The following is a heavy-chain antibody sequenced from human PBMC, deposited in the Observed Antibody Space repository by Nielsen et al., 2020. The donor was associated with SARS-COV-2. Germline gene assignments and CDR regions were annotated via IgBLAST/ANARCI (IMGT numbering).Heavy chain of an antibody. CDR2: ISWNSGSI. Sequence: GGSLRLSCAASGFTFDDYAMHWVRQAPGKGLEWVSGISWNSGSIGYADSVKGRFTISRDNAKNSLYLQMNSLRAEDTALYYCAKSSRGGYLSGYYYYGMDVWGQGTTVTVSS. J-gene: IGHJ6*02. D-gene: IGHD3-22*01. CDR1: GFTFDDYA. CDR3: AKSSRGGYLSGYYYYGMDV. V-gene: IGHV3-9*01.